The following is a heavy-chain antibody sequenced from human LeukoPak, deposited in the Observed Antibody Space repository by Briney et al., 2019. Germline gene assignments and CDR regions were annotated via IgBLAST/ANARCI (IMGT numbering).Heavy chain of an antibody. D-gene: IGHD2-15*01. CDR3: AKGAQEDIVVVVAANHAFDI. J-gene: IGHJ3*02. CDR1: GFTFSSYW. CDR2: IKEDGSEK. Sequence: PGGSLRLSCAASGFTFSSYWMSWVRQAPGKGLEWVANIKEDGSEKYYVDSVKGRFTISRDNSKNTLYLQMNSLRAEDTAVYYCAKGAQEDIVVVVAANHAFDIWGQGTMVTVSS. V-gene: IGHV3-7*03.